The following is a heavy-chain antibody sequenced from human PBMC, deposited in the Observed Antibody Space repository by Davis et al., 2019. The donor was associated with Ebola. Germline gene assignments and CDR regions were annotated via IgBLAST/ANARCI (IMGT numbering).Heavy chain of an antibody. CDR3: AKDGEGYYAREFGY. CDR2: ISGSGGST. CDR1: GFTFSSYA. J-gene: IGHJ4*02. D-gene: IGHD3-10*01. Sequence: GGSLRPSCAASGFTFSSYAMSWVRQAPGKGLEWVSAISGSGGSTYYADSVKGRFTISRDNSKNTLYLQMNSLRAEDTAVYYCAKDGEGYYAREFGYWGQGTLVTVSS. V-gene: IGHV3-23*01.